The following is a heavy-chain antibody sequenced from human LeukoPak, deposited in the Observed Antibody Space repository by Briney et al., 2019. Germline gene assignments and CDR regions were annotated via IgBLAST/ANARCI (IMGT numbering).Heavy chain of an antibody. CDR1: GGSISSCY. V-gene: IGHV4-59*08. CDR2: IYYSGST. CDR3: ARNTVAELPDYYYYYGMDV. D-gene: IGHD4-23*01. Sequence: PSETLSLTCTVSGGSISSCYWSWIRQPPGKGLEWIAYIYYSGSTNYNPSLKSRVTISVDTSKNQFSLKLSSVTAADTAVYYCARNTVAELPDYYYYYGMDVWGQGTTVTVSS. J-gene: IGHJ6*02.